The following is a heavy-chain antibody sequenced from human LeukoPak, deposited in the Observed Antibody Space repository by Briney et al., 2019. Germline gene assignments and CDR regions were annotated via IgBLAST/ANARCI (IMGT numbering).Heavy chain of an antibody. CDR3: ARDTRGFGAFDI. CDR1: GYTFTSYY. D-gene: IGHD5-12*01. J-gene: IGHJ3*02. Sequence: GASVKVSCKGSGYTFTSYYMHWVRQAPGQGLEWMGIINPSGGSTSYAQKFQGRVTMTRDMSTSTVYMELSSLRSEDTAVYYCARDTRGFGAFDIWGQGTMVTVSS. V-gene: IGHV1-46*01. CDR2: INPSGGST.